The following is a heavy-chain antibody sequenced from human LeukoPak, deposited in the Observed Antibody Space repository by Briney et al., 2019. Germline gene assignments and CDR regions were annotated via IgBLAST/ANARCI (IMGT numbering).Heavy chain of an antibody. V-gene: IGHV3-23*01. J-gene: IGHJ4*02. Sequence: GGSLRLSCAASGFTFSSYAMSWVRQAPGKGLEWVSAISGSGDSTYYGDSVKGRFTISRDNSKNTLYLQMNSLRAEDTAVYYCPKTRPLDSSSWSHGDYWGQGTLVTVSS. CDR3: PKTRPLDSSSWSHGDY. CDR2: ISGSGDST. D-gene: IGHD6-13*01. CDR1: GFTFSSYA.